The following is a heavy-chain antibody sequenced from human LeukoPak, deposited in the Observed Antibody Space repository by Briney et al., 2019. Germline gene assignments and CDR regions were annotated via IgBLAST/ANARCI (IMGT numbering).Heavy chain of an antibody. Sequence: GGSLRLSCAASGLTVNSNYMNWVRQAPGKGLQWVSVIYSGGTTYYADSVKGRFTISRDNSKNTLYLQMNSLRAEDTAVYYCARALLVRNGYNYSPNYFDYWGQGTLVTISS. J-gene: IGHJ4*02. CDR1: GLTVNSNY. CDR2: IYSGGTT. CDR3: ARALLVRNGYNYSPNYFDY. D-gene: IGHD5-24*01. V-gene: IGHV3-53*01.